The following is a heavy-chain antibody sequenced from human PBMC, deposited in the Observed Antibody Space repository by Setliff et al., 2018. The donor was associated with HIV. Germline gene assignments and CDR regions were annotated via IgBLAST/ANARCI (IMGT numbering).Heavy chain of an antibody. V-gene: IGHV1-69*13. Sequence: SVKVSCKASGGTFRSYAISWVRQAPGQGLEWMGGIIPIFGTTNYAQKFQGRVTMTADEFTSTAYMELSSLRSEDTAVYYCARGSGFKAYYYYMDVWGKGTTVTVSS. D-gene: IGHD3-10*01. CDR1: GGTFRSYA. CDR2: IIPIFGTT. J-gene: IGHJ6*03. CDR3: ARGSGFKAYYYYMDV.